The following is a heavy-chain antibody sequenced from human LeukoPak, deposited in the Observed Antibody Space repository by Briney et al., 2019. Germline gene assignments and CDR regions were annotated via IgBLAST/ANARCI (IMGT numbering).Heavy chain of an antibody. D-gene: IGHD2-2*01. V-gene: IGHV3-48*04. Sequence: PGGSLRLSCAASGFTFSSYAMSSVRQAPGKGLEWVSYISSSGSTIYYADSVKGRFTISRDNAKNSLYLQMNSLRAEDTAVYYCARGSRVVVPAAYYYYYGMDVWGQGTTVTVSS. J-gene: IGHJ6*02. CDR2: ISSSGSTI. CDR1: GFTFSSYA. CDR3: ARGSRVVVPAAYYYYYGMDV.